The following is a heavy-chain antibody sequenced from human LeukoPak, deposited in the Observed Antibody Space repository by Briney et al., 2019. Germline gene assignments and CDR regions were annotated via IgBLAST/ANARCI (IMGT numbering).Heavy chain of an antibody. CDR1: GFTFSSYW. D-gene: IGHD3-9*01. V-gene: IGHV3-7*04. Sequence: GGSLRLSCAASGFTFSSYWMTWVRQAPGKGLEWVANIKQDGSENYYVDSVKGRFTISRDNAKNSLCLQMNYLRADDTAVYYCARVGKTGLRYVDWLPGYFDYWGQGTLVTVSS. J-gene: IGHJ4*02. CDR2: IKQDGSEN. CDR3: ARVGKTGLRYVDWLPGYFDY.